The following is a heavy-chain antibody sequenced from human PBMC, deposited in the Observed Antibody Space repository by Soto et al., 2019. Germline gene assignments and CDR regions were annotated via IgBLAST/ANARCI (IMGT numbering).Heavy chain of an antibody. Sequence: PGGALRLSXAASGFTFSSYWMSWVRQAPGKGMEWVANIKQDGSEKYYVDSGKGRFTISRDNAKNSLYLQMNSLRAEDTAVYYCARGITPPVGATSYYYGMDVWGQGTTVTVSS. CDR3: ARGITPPVGATSYYYGMDV. V-gene: IGHV3-7*05. CDR1: GFTFSSYW. CDR2: IKQDGSEK. D-gene: IGHD1-26*01. J-gene: IGHJ6*02.